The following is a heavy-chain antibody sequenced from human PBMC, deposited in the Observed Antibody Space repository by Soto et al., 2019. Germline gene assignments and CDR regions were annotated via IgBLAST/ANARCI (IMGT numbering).Heavy chain of an antibody. J-gene: IGHJ1*01. CDR3: ARDREAAGYQY. D-gene: IGHD2-2*03. CDR2: IYSSGRT. CDR1: SGSVSSGTYY. V-gene: IGHV4-61*01. Sequence: QVQLQESGPGLVKPSETLSLTCSVSSGSVSSGTYYWSWIRQPPGRGLEWLGHIYSSGRTNYNPPLKSRVTISVDTSKNQFSLILSSVTAADTAMYYCARDREAAGYQYWGQGTLVTVSS.